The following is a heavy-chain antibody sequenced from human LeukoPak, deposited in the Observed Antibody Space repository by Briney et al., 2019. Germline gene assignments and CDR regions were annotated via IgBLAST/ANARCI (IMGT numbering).Heavy chain of an antibody. CDR3: ARRYCSGGSCYLDY. CDR1: GGSISSYY. V-gene: IGHV4-59*08. J-gene: IGHJ4*02. Sequence: SETLSLTCTVSGGSISSYYWSWIRQPPGKGLEWIGYIYYSGSTNYNPSLKSRVTISVDTSKNQFSLKLSSVTAADTAVYYCARRYCSGGSCYLDYWGQGTLVTVSS. CDR2: IYYSGST. D-gene: IGHD2-15*01.